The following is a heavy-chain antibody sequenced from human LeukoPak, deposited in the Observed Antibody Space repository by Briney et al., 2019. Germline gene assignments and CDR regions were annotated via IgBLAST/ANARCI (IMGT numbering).Heavy chain of an antibody. CDR3: ARVGATSGTLDY. D-gene: IGHD1-26*01. Sequence: GGSLRLSCAASGFTFRMYGMNWVRQAPGKGLEWVSSISSSSYIYYADSVKGRFTISRDNAKNSLYLQMNSLRAEDTAVYYCARVGATSGTLDYWGQGTLVTVSS. J-gene: IGHJ4*02. V-gene: IGHV3-21*01. CDR1: GFTFRMYG. CDR2: ISSSSYI.